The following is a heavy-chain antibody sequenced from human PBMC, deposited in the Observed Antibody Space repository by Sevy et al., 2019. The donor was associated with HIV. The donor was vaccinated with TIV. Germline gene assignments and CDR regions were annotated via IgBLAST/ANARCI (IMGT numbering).Heavy chain of an antibody. J-gene: IGHJ6*02. Sequence: GGSLRLSCTASGFTFSSPWMSWVRQAPGKGLEWVGRIKSEFDGGAIDYAAPVKGRFSISREDSKTTVYLQMNSLKTDDTAVYYCITDPAYRGYDEEVINYYFYGMDVWGQGTTVTVSS. CDR3: ITDPAYRGYDEEVINYYFYGMDV. CDR1: GFTFSSPW. D-gene: IGHD5-12*01. V-gene: IGHV3-15*01. CDR2: IKSEFDGGAI.